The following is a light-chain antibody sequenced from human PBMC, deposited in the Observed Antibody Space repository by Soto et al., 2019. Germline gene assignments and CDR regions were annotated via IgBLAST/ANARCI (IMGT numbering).Light chain of an antibody. CDR2: EVS. CDR3: SSFSSITREV. V-gene: IGLV2-14*01. CDR1: SSDVGGYSY. J-gene: IGLJ2*01. Sequence: QSVLTQPASVSGSPGQSITISCTGTSSDVGGYSYVSWYQQHPGQTPKLMIYEVSNRPSGVSHRFSGSKSGNTASLTISGLQTEDEADYYCSSFSSITREVFGGGTKVTVL.